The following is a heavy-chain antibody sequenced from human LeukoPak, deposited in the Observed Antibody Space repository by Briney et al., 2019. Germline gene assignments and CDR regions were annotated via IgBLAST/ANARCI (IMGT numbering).Heavy chain of an antibody. D-gene: IGHD1-20*01. CDR1: GFTFSSYE. J-gene: IGHJ3*02. Sequence: PGGSLRLSCAASGFTFSSYEMNWVRQAPGKGLEWVSAISGSGGSTYYADSVKGRFTISRDNSKNTLYLQMNSLRAEDTAVYYCASPLSPYSPNWNAAFDIWGQGTMVTVSS. CDR3: ASPLSPYSPNWNAAFDI. CDR2: ISGSGGST. V-gene: IGHV3-23*01.